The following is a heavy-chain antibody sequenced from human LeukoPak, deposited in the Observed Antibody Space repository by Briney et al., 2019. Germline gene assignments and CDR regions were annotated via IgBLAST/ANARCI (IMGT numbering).Heavy chain of an antibody. CDR1: GDTFTTYD. CDR2: LNPNSGNT. CDR3: AKEEGYSYGYFDY. D-gene: IGHD5-18*01. J-gene: IGHJ4*02. V-gene: IGHV1-8*01. Sequence: ASVKVSCKASGDTFTTYDINWVRQAPGQGPEWMGWLNPNSGNTGYAQKFQGRVTMTRDISISTAYMQLSSLRAEDTAVYYCAKEEGYSYGYFDYWGQGTLVTVSS.